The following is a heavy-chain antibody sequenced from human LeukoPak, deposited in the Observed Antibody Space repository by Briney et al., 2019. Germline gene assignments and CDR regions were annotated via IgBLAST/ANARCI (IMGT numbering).Heavy chain of an antibody. Sequence: SETLSLTCTVSGGSISSYYWSWIRQPPGKGLEWIGYIYYSGSTNYNPSLKGRVTISVDTSKNQFSLKLSSVTAADTAVYYCASLIAVAGTAHPDWYFDLWGRGTLVTVSS. V-gene: IGHV4-59*01. CDR3: ASLIAVAGTAHPDWYFDL. CDR2: IYYSGST. CDR1: GGSISSYY. J-gene: IGHJ2*01. D-gene: IGHD6-19*01.